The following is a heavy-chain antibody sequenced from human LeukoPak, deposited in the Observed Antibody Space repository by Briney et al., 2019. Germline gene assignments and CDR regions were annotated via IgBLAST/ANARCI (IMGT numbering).Heavy chain of an antibody. D-gene: IGHD5-12*01. CDR2: IYHNGNI. V-gene: IGHV4-34*01. CDR1: GGSFSAYY. CDR3: ARLDITTTWYAFDY. J-gene: IGHJ4*02. Sequence: PSETLSLSCAVSGGSFSAYYWSWIRQSPGKGLEWIAEIYHNGNINYNPSLKSRVTISVDTSNSHFSLKLRSVPAADTAVYYCARLDITTTWYAFDYWGQGTLVTVSS.